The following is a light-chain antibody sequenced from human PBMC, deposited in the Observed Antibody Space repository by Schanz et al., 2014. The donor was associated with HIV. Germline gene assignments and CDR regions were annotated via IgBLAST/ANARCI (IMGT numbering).Light chain of an antibody. V-gene: IGLV2-8*01. CDR1: SSDVGGYKY. CDR2: NVN. CDR3: SSYAGNSNNLNVV. Sequence: QSALTQPPSASGSPGQSVTISCTGTSSDVGGYKYVSWYQQHPGTVPKPMIYNVNTQPSRVPDRFSGSKSGNTASLTVSGLQAEDEADYYCSSYAGNSNNLNVVFGGGTKVTVL. J-gene: IGLJ2*01.